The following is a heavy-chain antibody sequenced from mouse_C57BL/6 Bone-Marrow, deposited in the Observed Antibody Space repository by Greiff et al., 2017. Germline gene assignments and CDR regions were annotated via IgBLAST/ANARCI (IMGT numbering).Heavy chain of an antibody. CDR2: ISNGGGST. D-gene: IGHD1-1*01. V-gene: IGHV5-12*01. Sequence: DVHLVESGGGLVQPGGSLKLSCAASGFTFSDYYMSWVRQTPEKRLEWVAYISNGGGSTYYPDPVKGRFTISRDNAKNTLYLQMSRLKSEDTAMYDCARKGYDYGSDYEYNYDYWGQGPTLTVAS. J-gene: IGHJ2*01. CDR3: ARKGYDYGSDYEYNYDY. CDR1: GFTFSDYY.